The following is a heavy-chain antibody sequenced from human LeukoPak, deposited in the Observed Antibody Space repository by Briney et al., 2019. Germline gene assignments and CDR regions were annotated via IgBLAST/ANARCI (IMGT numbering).Heavy chain of an antibody. Sequence: GGSLRLSCAASGFTFSSHAMSWVRQAPGQGLEWVSGINSAGTRTYADSVNGRFTISRDISKNTLYLQMNSLRAEDTAMYYCATTYYYDSSGSPTGAFDIWGQGTMVTVSS. V-gene: IGHV3-23*01. CDR3: ATTYYYDSSGSPTGAFDI. CDR1: GFTFSSHA. J-gene: IGHJ3*02. CDR2: INSAGTR. D-gene: IGHD3-22*01.